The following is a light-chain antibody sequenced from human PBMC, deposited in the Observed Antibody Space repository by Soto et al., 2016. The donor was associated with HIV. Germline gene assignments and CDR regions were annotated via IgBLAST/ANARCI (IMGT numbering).Light chain of an antibody. Sequence: SYELTQPPSVSVSPGQTATITCSGDNLGNKYASWYQQRPGQSPMVLIYQDTKRPSGIPDRFSGSTSGNTATLTISGAQTVDEADYYCQAWDRSTVVFGGGTKLTV. CDR3: QAWDRSTVV. CDR1: NLGNKY. V-gene: IGLV3-1*01. CDR2: QDT. J-gene: IGLJ2*01.